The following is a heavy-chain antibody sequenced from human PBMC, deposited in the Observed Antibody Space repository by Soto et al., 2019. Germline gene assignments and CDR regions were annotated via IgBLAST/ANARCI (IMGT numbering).Heavy chain of an antibody. Sequence: PRGSLLVSCVSSVLTFSIHSMSWVRQAPGKGLEWVSPISSSSSYIYYADSVKGRFTISIDNAKNSLYLQMNSLRAEDTGVYYCARKSSGSDWGQGTMVTVSS. CDR3: ARKSSGSD. D-gene: IGHD3-22*01. V-gene: IGHV3-21*01. CDR2: ISSSSSYI. J-gene: IGHJ4*02. CDR1: VLTFSIHS.